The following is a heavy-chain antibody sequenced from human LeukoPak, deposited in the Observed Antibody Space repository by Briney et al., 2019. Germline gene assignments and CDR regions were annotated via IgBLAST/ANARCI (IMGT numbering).Heavy chain of an antibody. V-gene: IGHV4-34*01. Sequence: SETLSLTCAVYGGSFSGYYWSWIRPPPGKGLEWIGEINHSGSTNYNPSLKSRVTISVDTSKNQFSLKLSSVTAADTAVYYCARVRPGTLTGYYDYWGQGTLVTVSS. CDR2: INHSGST. D-gene: IGHD3-9*01. CDR3: ARVRPGTLTGYYDY. J-gene: IGHJ4*02. CDR1: GGSFSGYY.